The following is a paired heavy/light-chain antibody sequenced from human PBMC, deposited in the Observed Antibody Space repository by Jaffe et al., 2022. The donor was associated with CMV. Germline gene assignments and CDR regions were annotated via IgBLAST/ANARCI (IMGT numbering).Heavy chain of an antibody. CDR2: INPNSGGT. CDR1: GYTFTGYY. J-gene: IGHJ4*02. Sequence: QVQLVQSGAEVKKPGASVKVSCKASGYTFTGYYMHWVRQAPGQGLEWMGWINPNSGGTNYAQKFQGRVTMTRDTSISTAYMELSRLRSDDTAVYYCARARTHYYDSSGYRGIGDYWGQGTLVTVSS. V-gene: IGHV1-2*02. CDR3: ARARTHYYDSSGYRGIGDY. D-gene: IGHD3-22*01.
Light chain of an antibody. CDR2: DNN. V-gene: IGLV1-51*01. CDR3: GTWDSSLSAGQVV. J-gene: IGLJ2*01. CDR1: SSNIGNNY. Sequence: QSVLTQPPSVSAAPGQKVTISCSGSSSNIGNNYVSWYQQLPGTAPKLLIYDNNKRPSGIPDRFSGSKSGTSATLGITGLQTGDEADYYCGTWDSSLSAGQVVFGGGTKLTVL.